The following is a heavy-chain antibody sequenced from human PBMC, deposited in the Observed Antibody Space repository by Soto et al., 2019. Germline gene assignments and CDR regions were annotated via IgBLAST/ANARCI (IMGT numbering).Heavy chain of an antibody. CDR2: IRHDGADS. Sequence: EVQLVESGGGSAQPGGSLRLSCAASGFTFSSRWMHWVRQDPGKGLQWVSRIRHDGADSNYADFVGGRFTISRDNTKNTLHLQMNSVRAEDTAVYFCAADLVAGSGSLGHWGQGTLVTVSS. CDR3: AADLVAGSGSLGH. V-gene: IGHV3-74*01. CDR1: GFTFSSRW. J-gene: IGHJ4*02. D-gene: IGHD3-10*01.